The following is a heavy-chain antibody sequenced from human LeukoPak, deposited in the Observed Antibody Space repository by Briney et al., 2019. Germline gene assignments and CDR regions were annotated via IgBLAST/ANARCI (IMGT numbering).Heavy chain of an antibody. J-gene: IGHJ6*03. V-gene: IGHV3-49*04. CDR2: IRSKAYGGTT. CDR3: SNYYDSSGYYAYYYYMDV. CDR1: GFTFSSYS. Sequence: GGSLRLSCAASGFTFSSYSMNWVRQAAGKGLEWVGFIRSKAYGGTTEYAASVKGRFTISRDDSKSIAYLQMNSLKTEDTAVYYCSNYYDSSGYYAYYYYMDVWGKGTTVTVSS. D-gene: IGHD3-22*01.